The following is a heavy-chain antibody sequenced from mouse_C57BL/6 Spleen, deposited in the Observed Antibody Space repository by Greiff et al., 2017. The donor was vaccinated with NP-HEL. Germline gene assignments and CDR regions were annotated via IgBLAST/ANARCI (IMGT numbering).Heavy chain of an antibody. CDR2: IYPGDGDT. Sequence: VHLVESGPELVKPGASVKISCKASGYAFSSSWMNWVQQRPGKGLEWIGRIYPGDGDTNYNGKFKGKATLTADKSSSTAYMQLSSLTSEDSAVYFCARTPSYDYDGYFDVWGTGTTVTVSS. CDR3: ARTPSYDYDGYFDV. J-gene: IGHJ1*03. V-gene: IGHV1-82*01. CDR1: GYAFSSSW. D-gene: IGHD2-4*01.